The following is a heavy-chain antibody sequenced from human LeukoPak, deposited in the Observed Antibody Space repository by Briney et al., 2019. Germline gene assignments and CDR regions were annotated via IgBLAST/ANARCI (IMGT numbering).Heavy chain of an antibody. Sequence: GASVKVSCKASGYTLTDYYIHWVRQAPGQGLEWMTWINPNSGATDYAQNFQGRVTMTRDTSINTAYMELSSLRSDDTALYFCARADCSGGDCYIYFPYWGQGALLSVSS. CDR2: INPNSGAT. J-gene: IGHJ4*02. D-gene: IGHD2-21*02. V-gene: IGHV1-2*02. CDR3: ARADCSGGDCYIYFPY. CDR1: GYTLTDYY.